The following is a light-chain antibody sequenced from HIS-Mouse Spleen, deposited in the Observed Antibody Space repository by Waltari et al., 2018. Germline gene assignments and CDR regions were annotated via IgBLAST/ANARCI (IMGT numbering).Light chain of an antibody. J-gene: IGLJ1*01. V-gene: IGLV2-11*01. Sequence: QSALTQPRSVSGSPGQSVTISCTGTRSDVGGYNYASCYQQHPGKAPQLMIYDVSKRPSGVPDRFSGSKSGNTASLTISGLQAEDEADYYCCSYAGSYTYVFGTGTKVTVL. CDR1: RSDVGGYNY. CDR3: CSYAGSYTYV. CDR2: DVS.